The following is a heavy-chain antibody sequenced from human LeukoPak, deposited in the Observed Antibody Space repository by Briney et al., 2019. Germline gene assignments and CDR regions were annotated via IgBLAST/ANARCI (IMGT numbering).Heavy chain of an antibody. CDR2: IKQDGSEK. D-gene: IGHD3-10*01. Sequence: GGSLRLSCAASGLTFSSYWMSWVRQAPGKGLEWVANIKQDGSEKYYVDSVKGRFTISRDNAKNSLYLQMNSLRAEDTAVYYCARDHLTYYYGSGSYFDYWGQGTLVTVSS. CDR3: ARDHLTYYYGSGSYFDY. V-gene: IGHV3-7*01. CDR1: GLTFSSYW. J-gene: IGHJ4*02.